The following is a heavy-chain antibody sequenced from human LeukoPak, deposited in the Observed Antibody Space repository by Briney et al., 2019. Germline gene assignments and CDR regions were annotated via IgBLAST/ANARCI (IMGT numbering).Heavy chain of an antibody. D-gene: IGHD3-22*01. V-gene: IGHV3-66*01. CDR1: GITVSNNY. CDR3: ARVSTYESSGYPYYYYAMDV. J-gene: IGHJ6*02. Sequence: PGGSLRLSCAASGITVSNNYMTWVRQAPGKGLEWVSLIYSGGTTFYADSVKGRLTISRDNPKNTLYLQMNSLRAEDTAVYYCARVSTYESSGYPYYYYAMDVWGQGTTVTVSS. CDR2: IYSGGTT.